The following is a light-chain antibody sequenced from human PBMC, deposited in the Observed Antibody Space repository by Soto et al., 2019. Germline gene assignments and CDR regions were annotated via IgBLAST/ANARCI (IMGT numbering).Light chain of an antibody. J-gene: IGKJ1*01. CDR3: QQYSNWSSWT. CDR1: QSVSNF. CDR2: GAS. Sequence: EKVMTQSPATLSMSPGERATLSCRASQSVSNFLAWYQQKPGQAPRLLIYGASTRATGIPARLSGSGSGTEFTLTIGTLLSEGFAVCCWQQYSNWSSWTFGQGTKVEVK. V-gene: IGKV3-15*01.